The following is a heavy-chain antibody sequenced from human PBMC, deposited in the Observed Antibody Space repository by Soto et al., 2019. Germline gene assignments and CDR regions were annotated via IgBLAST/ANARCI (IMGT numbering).Heavy chain of an antibody. V-gene: IGHV1-69*13. Sequence: ASVKVSCKASGGTFSSYAISWVRQAPGQGLEWMGGIIPIFGTANYAQKFQGRVTITADESTSTAYMELSSLRSEDTAVYYCARVVRDSWSGFPTNNWLDPWGQGTLVTVSS. CDR3: ARVVRDSWSGFPTNNWLDP. CDR1: GGTFSSYA. J-gene: IGHJ5*02. CDR2: IIPIFGTA. D-gene: IGHD3-3*01.